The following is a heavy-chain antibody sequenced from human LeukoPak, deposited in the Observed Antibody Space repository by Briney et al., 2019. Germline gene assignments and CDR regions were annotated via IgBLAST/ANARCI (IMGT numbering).Heavy chain of an antibody. Sequence: ASVKVSCKASGYTFTSYDINWARQATGQGLEWMGWMNPNSGNTGYAQKFQGRVTMTRNTSISTAYMELSSLRSEDTAVYYCASGDPRLRLGELNYWGQGTLVTVAS. V-gene: IGHV1-8*01. CDR2: MNPNSGNT. CDR3: ASGDPRLRLGELNY. J-gene: IGHJ4*02. D-gene: IGHD3-16*01. CDR1: GYTFTSYD.